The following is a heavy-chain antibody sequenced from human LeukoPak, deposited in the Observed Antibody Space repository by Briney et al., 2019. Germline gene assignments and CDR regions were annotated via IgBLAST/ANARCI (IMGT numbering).Heavy chain of an antibody. CDR1: GFTFSDYY. CDR2: ISSTSSYR. V-gene: IGHV3-11*06. D-gene: IGHD4-11*01. CDR3: ARDDYSASDH. Sequence: GGSLRLSCAASGFTFSDYYMSWIRQAPGKGLEWISYISSTSSYRNYADSVKGRFTISRDNAKNTLYLQMNSLRAEDTAVYYCARDDYSASDHWGQGTLVTVSS. J-gene: IGHJ4*02.